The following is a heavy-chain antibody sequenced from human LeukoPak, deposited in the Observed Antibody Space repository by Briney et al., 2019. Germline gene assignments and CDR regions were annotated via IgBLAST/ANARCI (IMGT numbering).Heavy chain of an antibody. V-gene: IGHV1-69*05. J-gene: IGHJ4*02. CDR3: ASGIDEWLMRY. CDR1: GGTFGSDA. CDR2: IIPMMETA. Sequence: PVKVSCKASGGTFGSDAISWVRKAPGQGLEWMGGIIPMMETADYAERFKDRVAITTDESTSTAYMELSSLRSEDTAVYYCASGIDEWLMRYWGQGTLVTVSS. D-gene: IGHD3-3*01.